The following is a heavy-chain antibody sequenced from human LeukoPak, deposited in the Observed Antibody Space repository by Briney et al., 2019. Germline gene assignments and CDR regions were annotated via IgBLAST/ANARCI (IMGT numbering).Heavy chain of an antibody. D-gene: IGHD1-26*01. CDR3: ARGRASGSRPIDY. CDR1: GYTFTGYY. Sequence: ASVKVSCKASGYTFTGYYMHWVRQAPGQGLEWMGWINPNSGGTNYAQKFQGWVTMTRDTSISTAYMELSRLRSDDTAVYYCARGRASGSRPIDYWGQGTLVTVSS. CDR2: INPNSGGT. V-gene: IGHV1-2*04. J-gene: IGHJ4*02.